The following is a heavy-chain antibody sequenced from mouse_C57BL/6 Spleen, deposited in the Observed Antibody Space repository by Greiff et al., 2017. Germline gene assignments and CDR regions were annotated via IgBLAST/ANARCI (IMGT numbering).Heavy chain of an antibody. D-gene: IGHD2-3*01. CDR3: ARWDGYYYYAMDY. Sequence: VQLQQSGPELVKPGASVKISCKASGYTFTDYYMNWVKQSHGKSLEWIGDINPNNGGTSYNQKFKGKATLTVDKSSSTAYMELRSRTSEDSAVYYCARWDGYYYYAMDYWGQGTSVTVSS. J-gene: IGHJ4*01. CDR2: INPNNGGT. V-gene: IGHV1-26*01. CDR1: GYTFTDYY.